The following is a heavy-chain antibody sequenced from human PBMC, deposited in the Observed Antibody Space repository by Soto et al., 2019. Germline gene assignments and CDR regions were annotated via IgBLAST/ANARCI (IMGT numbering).Heavy chain of an antibody. V-gene: IGHV4-61*01. J-gene: IGHJ4*02. CDR1: VGSVSSGSYY. CDR2: IYYSGST. Sequence: SETLSLTCTFSVGSVSSGSYYWSWIRQPPGKGLEWIGYIYYSGSTNYNPSLKSRVTISVDTSKNQFSLKLSSVTAADTAVYYCARTADATGFEYWGQGTLVTLSS. D-gene: IGHD6-13*01. CDR3: ARTADATGFEY.